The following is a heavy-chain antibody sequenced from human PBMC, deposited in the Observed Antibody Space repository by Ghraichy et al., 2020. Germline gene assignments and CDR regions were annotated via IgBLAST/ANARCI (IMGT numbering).Heavy chain of an antibody. CDR3: ARAIDDYGDYYLDY. Sequence: ESLNISCTVSGGSISSYYWSWIRQPPGKGLEWIGYIYYSGSTNYNPSLKSRVTISVDTSKNQFSLKLSSVTAADTAVYYCARAIDDYGDYYLDYWGQGTLVTVSS. CDR1: GGSISSYY. V-gene: IGHV4-59*01. CDR2: IYYSGST. J-gene: IGHJ4*02. D-gene: IGHD4-17*01.